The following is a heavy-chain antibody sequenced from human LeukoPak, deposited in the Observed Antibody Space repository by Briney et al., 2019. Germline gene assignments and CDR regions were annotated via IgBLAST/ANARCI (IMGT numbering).Heavy chain of an antibody. V-gene: IGHV5-51*01. D-gene: IGHD3-3*01. J-gene: IGHJ3*02. CDR2: IYPGDSDT. CDR1: GYSFTSYW. CDR3: ARGSYYDFWSGYYPDAFDI. Sequence: GESLNISCKGSGYSFTSYWIGWVRQMPGKGLEWMGIIYPGDSDTRYSPSFQGQVTISADKSISTAYLQWSSLKASDTAMYYCARGSYYDFWSGYYPDAFDIWGQGTMVTVSS.